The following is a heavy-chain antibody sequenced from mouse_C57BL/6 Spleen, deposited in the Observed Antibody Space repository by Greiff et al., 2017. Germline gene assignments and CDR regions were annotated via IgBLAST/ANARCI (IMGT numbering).Heavy chain of an antibody. V-gene: IGHV1-18*01. J-gene: IGHJ1*03. CDR3: ARRDYSNRYWYFDV. CDR2: INPNNGGT. Sequence: EVQLQQSGPELVKPGASVKIPCKASGYTFTDYNMDWVKQSHGKSLEWIGDINPNNGGTIYNQKFKGKATLTVDKSSSTAYMELRSLTSEDTAVYYCARRDYSNRYWYFDVWGTGTTVTVSS. CDR1: GYTFTDYN. D-gene: IGHD2-5*01.